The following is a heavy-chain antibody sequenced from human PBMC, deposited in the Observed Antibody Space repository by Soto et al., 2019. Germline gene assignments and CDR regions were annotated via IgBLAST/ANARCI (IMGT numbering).Heavy chain of an antibody. D-gene: IGHD3-10*01. Sequence: QVQLVQSGAEVKNPGTSVKVSCKTSGYTFTSAGISWVRQAPGQGLEWMGWISVYNGNTKYAQKVQGRVTLTSDTSTSTVYMKLSSVVSDDTAVDYCAIDFDSSGSDITDYWGQGTLVTVAA. CDR3: AIDFDSSGSDITDY. CDR1: GYTFTSAG. CDR2: ISVYNGNT. V-gene: IGHV1-18*01. J-gene: IGHJ4*02.